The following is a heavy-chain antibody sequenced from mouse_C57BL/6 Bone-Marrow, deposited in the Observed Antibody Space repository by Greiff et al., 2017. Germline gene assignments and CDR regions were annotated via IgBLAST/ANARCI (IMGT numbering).Heavy chain of an antibody. CDR3: ARKRGYDYDGWYFDV. CDR1: GYTFTSYG. V-gene: IGHV1-81*01. Sequence: QVHVKQSGAELARPGASVKLSCKASGYTFTSYGISWVKQRTGQGLEWIGEIYPRSGNTYYNEKFKGKATLTADKSSSTAYMELRSLTSEDSAVYFCARKRGYDYDGWYFDVWGTGTTVTVSS. J-gene: IGHJ1*03. D-gene: IGHD2-4*01. CDR2: IYPRSGNT.